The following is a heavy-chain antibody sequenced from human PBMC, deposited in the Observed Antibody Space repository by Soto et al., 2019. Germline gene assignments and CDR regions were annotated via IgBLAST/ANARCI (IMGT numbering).Heavy chain of an antibody. Sequence: ASVKVSCKASGYTFTRYYVHWVRQAPGQGLDWMGIINPGGGSPSYAQKFQGRVTMTRDTSTSTVYMELSSLRSEDTAVYYCATGIALVSAAIRPYYYYGMDVWGQGTTGTVSS. V-gene: IGHV1-46*01. CDR2: INPGGGSP. CDR1: GYTFTRYY. D-gene: IGHD2-2*01. CDR3: ATGIALVSAAIRPYYYYGMDV. J-gene: IGHJ6*02.